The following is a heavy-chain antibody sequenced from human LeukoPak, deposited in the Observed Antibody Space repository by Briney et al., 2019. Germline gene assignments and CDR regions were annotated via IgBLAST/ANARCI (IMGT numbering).Heavy chain of an antibody. J-gene: IGHJ4*02. Sequence: GGSLRPSCAASGFTFSSYGMSWVRQAPGKGLEWVSAISGSGGSTYYADSVKGRFTISRDNSKNTLYLQMNSLRAEDTAVYYCAKDREGLRYFDWLLYYWGQGTLVTVSS. CDR3: AKDREGLRYFDWLLYY. V-gene: IGHV3-23*01. D-gene: IGHD3-9*01. CDR1: GFTFSSYG. CDR2: ISGSGGST.